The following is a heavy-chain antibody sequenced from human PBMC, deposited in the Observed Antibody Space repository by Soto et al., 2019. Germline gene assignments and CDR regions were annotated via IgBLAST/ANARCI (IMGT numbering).Heavy chain of an antibody. CDR1: GGSFSGYY. J-gene: IGHJ3*02. V-gene: IGHV4-34*01. CDR3: ARGRLRSCSGRSCERAVFDI. D-gene: IGHD2-15*01. Sequence: QVQLQQWGAGLLKPSETLSLTCAVYGGSFSGYYWNWIRQPPGKGLEWIGDLNLGGSTNYNASLKCRVSISVDTSKNQFSLKLSSVTAADTAVYYCARGRLRSCSGRSCERAVFDIWGQGTMATVS. CDR2: LNLGGST.